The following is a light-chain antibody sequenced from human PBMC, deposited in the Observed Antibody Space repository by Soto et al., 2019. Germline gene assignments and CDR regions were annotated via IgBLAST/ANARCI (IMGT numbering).Light chain of an antibody. CDR1: QDIGTY. Sequence: AIRMTQSPSSFSASTGDRVSITCRATQDIGTYLAWYQQIPGKAPKLLIYDASTLQTGVPSRFSGSGSGTDFTLTISYLQSEDFGTYYCQQSYSTLWTFGQGTKVDIK. V-gene: IGKV1-8*01. CDR2: DAS. J-gene: IGKJ1*01. CDR3: QQSYSTLWT.